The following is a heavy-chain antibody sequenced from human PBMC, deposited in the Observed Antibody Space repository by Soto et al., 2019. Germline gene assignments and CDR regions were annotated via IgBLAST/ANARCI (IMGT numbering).Heavy chain of an antibody. CDR3: VSYVWGTYYGGGSCPTVVDY. V-gene: IGHV4-34*01. CDR1: GGSFSSFY. J-gene: IGHJ4*02. Sequence: SETLSLTCTVYGGSFSSFYWSWIRQSPGKGLEWIGEIHHSGTTNYNPSLKSRVTISVDTSKNQFSLELSSVTAADTALYYCVSYVWGTYYGGGSCPTVVDYGGKGTLVTVSS. D-gene: IGHD2-15*01. CDR2: IHHSGTT.